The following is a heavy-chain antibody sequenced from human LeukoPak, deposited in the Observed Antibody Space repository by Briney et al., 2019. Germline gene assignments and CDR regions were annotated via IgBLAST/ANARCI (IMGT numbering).Heavy chain of an antibody. D-gene: IGHD1-26*01. J-gene: IGHJ4*02. CDR3: VRSLNSGSYAAL. Sequence: PGGSLTLSCAPSGFTVGSNFMRCARPPPGGSREWVSVVYNGGTTYYAAPLKGRYTISRYTSRNTLYLQMNSLRVDDTAVYHCVRSLNSGSYAALWGQGTLLSVSS. CDR1: GFTVGSNF. V-gene: IGHV3-53*01. CDR2: VYNGGTT.